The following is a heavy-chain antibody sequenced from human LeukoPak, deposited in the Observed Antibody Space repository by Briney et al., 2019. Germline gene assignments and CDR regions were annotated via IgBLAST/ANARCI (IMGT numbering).Heavy chain of an antibody. CDR1: GFPFSSHE. V-gene: IGHV3-21*01. CDR2: ISSSSSYI. CDR3: ARGAGNWNYVY. J-gene: IGHJ4*02. D-gene: IGHD1-7*01. Sequence: GGSLRLSCAASGFPFSSHEMNGVRQAPGKGLEGVSSISSSSSYIYYADSVKGRFTISRDNAKNSLYLQMNSLRAEDTAVYYCARGAGNWNYVYWGQGTLVTVSS.